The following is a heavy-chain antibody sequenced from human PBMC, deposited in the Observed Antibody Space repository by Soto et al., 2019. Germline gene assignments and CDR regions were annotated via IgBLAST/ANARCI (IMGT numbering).Heavy chain of an antibody. Sequence: SETLSLTCAVSGGSISSGGYSWSWIRQPPGKGLEWIGYIYYSGSTNYNPSLKSRVTISVDTSKNQFSLKLSSVTAADTAVYYCARVAPYYDYVWGSYRPQGWFDPWGQGTLVTVSS. V-gene: IGHV4-61*08. CDR2: IYYSGST. J-gene: IGHJ5*02. CDR1: GGSISSGGYS. CDR3: ARVAPYYDYVWGSYRPQGWFDP. D-gene: IGHD3-16*02.